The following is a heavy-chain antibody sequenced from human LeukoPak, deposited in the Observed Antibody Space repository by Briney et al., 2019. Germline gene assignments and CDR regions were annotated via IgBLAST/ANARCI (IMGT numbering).Heavy chain of an antibody. CDR3: ARGGDRSFDY. CDR2: IHHSGSI. D-gene: IGHD3-10*01. J-gene: IGHJ4*02. V-gene: IGHV4-4*02. Sequence: SETLSLTCAASGVSISSNLWWTWVRQPPGKGLEWIAEIHHSGSINYNPSLKSRVSISVDKAKNQFSLNLNSVTAADTAVYYCARGGDRSFDYWGQGTLVTVSS. CDR1: GVSISSNLW.